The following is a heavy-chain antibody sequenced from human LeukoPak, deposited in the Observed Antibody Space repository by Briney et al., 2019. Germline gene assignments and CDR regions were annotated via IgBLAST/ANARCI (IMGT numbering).Heavy chain of an antibody. CDR3: VKVESISIFGVAPRYFDL. CDR2: INWNSDKI. V-gene: IGHV3-9*02. D-gene: IGHD3-3*01. J-gene: IGHJ2*01. Sequence: GGSLRLSCAASGLTSDDYAMHWVRQAPGKGLEWVSGINWNSDKIVFADSVKGRFNISRDNAKKSLYLQMNSLRVDDTAFYYCVKVESISIFGVAPRYFDLWGRGTLVTVSS. CDR1: GLTSDDYA.